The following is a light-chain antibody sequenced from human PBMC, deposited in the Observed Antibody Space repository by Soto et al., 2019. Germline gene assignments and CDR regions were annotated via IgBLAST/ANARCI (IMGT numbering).Light chain of an antibody. CDR1: SSDVGAYNY. V-gene: IGLV2-14*01. Sequence: QSALTQPASVSGSPGQSITISCTGTSSDVGAYNYVSWYQQHPGNAPKLIIYAVKNRPSGVSNRFSGSKSGDTASLTISGLQAEDEADYYCISYTTSSTVHVVFGGGTKLTVL. J-gene: IGLJ2*01. CDR2: AVK. CDR3: ISYTTSSTVHVV.